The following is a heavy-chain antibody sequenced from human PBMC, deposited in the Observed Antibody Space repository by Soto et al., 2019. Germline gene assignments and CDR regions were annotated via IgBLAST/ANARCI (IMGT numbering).Heavy chain of an antibody. CDR3: AREVLAATGPKYYYYGMDV. V-gene: IGHV4-31*03. CDR2: IYYSGST. J-gene: IGHJ6*02. D-gene: IGHD6-13*01. CDR1: GGSISSGGYY. Sequence: PSETLSLTCTVSGGSISSGGYYWSWIRQHPGKGLEWIGYIYYSGSTYYNPSLKSRVTISVDTSKNQFSLKLSSVTAADTAVYYGAREVLAATGPKYYYYGMDVWGQGSTVT.